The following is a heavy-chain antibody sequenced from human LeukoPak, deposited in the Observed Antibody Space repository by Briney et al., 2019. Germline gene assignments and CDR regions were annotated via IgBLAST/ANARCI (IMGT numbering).Heavy chain of an antibody. D-gene: IGHD3-10*01. V-gene: IGHV1-8*01. CDR3: ATHYRWFDP. CDR2: LNPNSGNT. Sequence: ASVKVSCKASGYTFTSYDSNWVRQATGQGLEWMGWLNPNSGNTGYAQKFQGRVTMTRNTSISTAYMELSSLRSEDTPVYYRATHYRWFDPWGQGTLVTVSS. J-gene: IGHJ5*02. CDR1: GYTFTSYD.